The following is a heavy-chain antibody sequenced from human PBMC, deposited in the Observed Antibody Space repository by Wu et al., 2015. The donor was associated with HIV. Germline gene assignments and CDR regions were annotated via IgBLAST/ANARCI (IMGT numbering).Heavy chain of an antibody. CDR1: GYTLTELS. D-gene: IGHD6-13*01. CDR2: FDPEDGET. Sequence: QVQLVQSGAEVKKPGASVKVSCKVSGYTLTELSMHWVRQAPGKGLEWMGGFDPEDGETIYAQKFQGRVTMTEDTSTDTAYMELSSLRSEDTAVYYCATDSRFQKGSSSWSYYYYYGMDVWGQGTTVTVSS. V-gene: IGHV1-24*01. CDR3: ATDSRFQKGSSSWSYYYYYGMDV. J-gene: IGHJ6*02.